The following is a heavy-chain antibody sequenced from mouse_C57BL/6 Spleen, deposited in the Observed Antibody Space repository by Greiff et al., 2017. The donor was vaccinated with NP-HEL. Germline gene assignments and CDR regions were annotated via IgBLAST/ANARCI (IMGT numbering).Heavy chain of an antibody. CDR1: GFTFSDAW. J-gene: IGHJ2*01. D-gene: IGHD4-1*01. Sequence: EVQRVESGGGLVQPGGSMKLSCAASGFTFSDAWMDWVRQSPEKGLEWVAEIRNKANNHATYYAESVKGRFTISRDDSKSSVYLQMNSLRAEDTGIYYCTRPANWDGFDYWGQGTTLTVSS. V-gene: IGHV6-6*01. CDR3: TRPANWDGFDY. CDR2: IRNKANNHAT.